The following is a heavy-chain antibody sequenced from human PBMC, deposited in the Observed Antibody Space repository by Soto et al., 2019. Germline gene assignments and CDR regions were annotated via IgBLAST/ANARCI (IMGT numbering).Heavy chain of an antibody. V-gene: IGHV1-69*13. D-gene: IGHD6-25*01. CDR3: ARQWAALRDYYYGMDX. CDR2: IIPIFGTA. CDR1: AGTFSRYA. J-gene: IGHJ6*02. Sequence: GAAVKFSCKASAGTFSRYAISWVRQAPGQGLEWMGGIIPIFGTANYAQKFQGRVTITADESTSTAYMELSSLRSEDTAGYYCARQWAALRDYYYGMDXWGQGATVTVSS.